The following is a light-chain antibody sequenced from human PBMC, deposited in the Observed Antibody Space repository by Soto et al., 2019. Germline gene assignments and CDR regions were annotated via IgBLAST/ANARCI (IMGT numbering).Light chain of an antibody. CDR3: QQSYNTPRQ. J-gene: IGKJ1*01. V-gene: IGKV1-39*01. Sequence: DIQMTHSPPSLSASVGDRATITCRASERINNFLNWYQQKAGEAPNLLIYPASSLRGRVPSRFRGSGAGTDFTLIISSLQPEDFATYYCQQSYNTPRQVAQGTKVDSK. CDR2: PAS. CDR1: ERINNF.